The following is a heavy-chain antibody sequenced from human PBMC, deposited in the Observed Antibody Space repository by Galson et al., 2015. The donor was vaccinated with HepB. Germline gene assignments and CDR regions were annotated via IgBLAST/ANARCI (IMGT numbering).Heavy chain of an antibody. CDR2: IIPIFGTA. V-gene: IGHV1-69*06. CDR3: ARGESCSGGNCYSLDAFDI. J-gene: IGHJ3*02. Sequence: SVKVSCKASGGTFSSYVISWVRRAPGQGPEWMGGIIPIFGTANYAQKFQGRVTITADNSTSTAYMELSSLRSDDTAVYYCARGESCSGGNCYSLDAFDIWGQGTTVTVSS. CDR1: GGTFSSYV. D-gene: IGHD2-15*01.